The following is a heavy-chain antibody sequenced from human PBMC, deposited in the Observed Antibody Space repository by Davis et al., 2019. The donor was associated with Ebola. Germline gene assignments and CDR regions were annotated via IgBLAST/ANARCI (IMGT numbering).Heavy chain of an antibody. CDR3: ARATGGVSSFDY. J-gene: IGHJ4*02. CDR1: GYTFTGYY. D-gene: IGHD2-8*02. V-gene: IGHV1-46*01. CDR2: INPSGGST. Sequence: ASVKVSCKASGYTFTGYYMHWVRQAPGQGLEWMGIINPSGGSTSYAQKFQGRVTMTRDTSTSTVHMELSSLRSDDTAVYYCARATGGVSSFDYWGQGTLVTVSS.